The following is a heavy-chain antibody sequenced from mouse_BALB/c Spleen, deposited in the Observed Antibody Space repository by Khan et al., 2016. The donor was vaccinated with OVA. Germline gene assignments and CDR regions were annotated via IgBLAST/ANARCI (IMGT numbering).Heavy chain of an antibody. CDR3: ARDNPYAMDN. CDR1: GFTFTDYY. CDR2: IRNKANAYTT. J-gene: IGHJ4*01. Sequence: EVQLQESGGGLVQPGGSLRLSCATSGFTFTDYYMSWVRQPPGKALEWLAFIRNKANAYTTEYSASVKGRFTISRDNSQSILYLQMNTLRAEDSATYYCARDNPYAMDNWGQGTSVTVSS. V-gene: IGHV7-3*02.